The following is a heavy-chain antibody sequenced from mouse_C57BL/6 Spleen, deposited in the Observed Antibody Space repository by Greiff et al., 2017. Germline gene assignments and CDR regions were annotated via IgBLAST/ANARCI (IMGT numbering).Heavy chain of an antibody. Sequence: VQLQESGPGLVAPSQSLSITCTVSGFSLTSYAISWVRQPPGQGLEWLGVIGTGGGTNYNSALKSRLSISKDNSKSQVFLKMNSRQTDDTARYYCARLYGSSYGYFDVWGTGTTVTVSS. D-gene: IGHD1-1*01. CDR3: ARLYGSSYGYFDV. J-gene: IGHJ1*03. CDR2: IGTGGGT. CDR1: GFSLTSYA. V-gene: IGHV2-9-1*01.